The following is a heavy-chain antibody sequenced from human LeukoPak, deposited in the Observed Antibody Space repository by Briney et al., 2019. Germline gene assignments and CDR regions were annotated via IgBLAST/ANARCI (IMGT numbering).Heavy chain of an antibody. CDR1: GYTFSNFG. CDR2: ITAYHGNT. J-gene: IGHJ6*03. Sequence: ASVKVSCKASGYTFSNFGLIWVRQAPGQGLEWVGWITAYHGNTDYAQKFQGRVTMTTDTSTSTAYMELRSLRSDDTAVYYCAREVVVVPAGETYYFYYYMDVWGKGTTVTVSS. D-gene: IGHD2-2*01. V-gene: IGHV1-18*01. CDR3: AREVVVVPAGETYYFYYYMDV.